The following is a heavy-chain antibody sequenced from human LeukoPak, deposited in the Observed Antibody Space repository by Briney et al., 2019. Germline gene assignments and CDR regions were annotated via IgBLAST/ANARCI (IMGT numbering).Heavy chain of an antibody. Sequence: ASVKVSCKASGYTFTSYGISWVRQALGQGLEWMGWISAYNGNTNYAQKLQGRVTMTTDTSTSTAYMELRSLRSDDTAVYYCARVGYSGSYFNYYYYMDVWGKGTTVTISS. CDR3: ARVGYSGSYFNYYYYMDV. V-gene: IGHV1-18*01. CDR2: ISAYNGNT. J-gene: IGHJ6*03. D-gene: IGHD1-26*01. CDR1: GYTFTSYG.